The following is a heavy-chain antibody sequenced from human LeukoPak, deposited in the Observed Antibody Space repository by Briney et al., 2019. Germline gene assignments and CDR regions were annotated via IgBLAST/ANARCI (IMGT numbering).Heavy chain of an antibody. V-gene: IGHV3-23*01. Sequence: GGSLRLSCAASGFTLSSYAMSWVRQAPGKGLEWVSAISGSGGSTYYADSVKGRFTISRDNSKNTLYLQMNSLRAEDTAVYYCAKDTYIVVVPTDWGQGTLVTVSS. CDR3: AKDTYIVVVPTD. D-gene: IGHD2-15*01. CDR1: GFTLSSYA. J-gene: IGHJ4*02. CDR2: ISGSGGST.